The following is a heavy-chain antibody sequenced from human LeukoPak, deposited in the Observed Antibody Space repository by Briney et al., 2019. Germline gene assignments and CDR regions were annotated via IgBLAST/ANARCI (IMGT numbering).Heavy chain of an antibody. CDR1: GDSISSYY. Sequence: SETLSLTCTVSGDSISSYYWTWIRQPPGKGLERIGHISYSGSTNYNPSLKSRVTISVDTSKSQFSLKLSSVTAADTAVYYCARALAPYGDYAFDYWGQGTLVTVSS. V-gene: IGHV4-59*01. J-gene: IGHJ4*02. D-gene: IGHD4-17*01. CDR2: ISYSGST. CDR3: ARALAPYGDYAFDY.